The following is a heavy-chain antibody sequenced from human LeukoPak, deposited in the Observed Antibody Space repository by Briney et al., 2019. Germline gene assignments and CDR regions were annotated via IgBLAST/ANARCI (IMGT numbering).Heavy chain of an antibody. J-gene: IGHJ3*02. D-gene: IGHD3-22*01. CDR3: ARDYYYDSSDAFDI. V-gene: IGHV1-18*01. Sequence: PVASVKVSCKASGYTFTSYGISWVRQAPGQGLEWMGWISAYNGNTNYAQKLQGRVTMTTDTSTSTAYMELRSLRSDDTAVYYCARDYYYDSSDAFDIWGQGTMVTVSS. CDR1: GYTFTSYG. CDR2: ISAYNGNT.